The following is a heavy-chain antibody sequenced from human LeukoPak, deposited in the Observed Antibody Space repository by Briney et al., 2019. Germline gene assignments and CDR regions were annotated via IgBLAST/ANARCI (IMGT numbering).Heavy chain of an antibody. CDR2: SGNT. D-gene: IGHD2-21*01. V-gene: IGHV4-30-4*01. CDR3: ATYYGDRGGSGH. J-gene: IGHJ4*02. Sequence: SETLSLTCTVSGASVSSGAYHWSWIRQAPGKGLEWIGYSGNTNYSPSLSSRVTISVDTSKNQFSLRLTSVTAADTAVYFCATYYGDRGGSGHWGQGTLVTVSS. CDR1: GASVSSGAYH.